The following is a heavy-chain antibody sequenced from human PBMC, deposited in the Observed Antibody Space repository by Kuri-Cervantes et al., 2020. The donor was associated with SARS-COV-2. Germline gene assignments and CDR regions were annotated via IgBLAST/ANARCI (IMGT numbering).Heavy chain of an antibody. CDR3: ARHMAGAHDAFDI. V-gene: IGHV4-39*01. Sequence: TFSSYWMSWVRQPPGKGLEWIGSIYYSGSTYYNPSLKSRVTISVDTSKNQFSLKLSSVTAADTAVYYCARHMAGAHDAFDIWGQGTMVTVSS. CDR1: TFSSYW. CDR2: IYYSGST. J-gene: IGHJ3*02. D-gene: IGHD6-19*01.